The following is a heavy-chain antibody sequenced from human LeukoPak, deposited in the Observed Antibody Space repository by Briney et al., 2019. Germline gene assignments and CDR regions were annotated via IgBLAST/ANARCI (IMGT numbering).Heavy chain of an antibody. CDR1: GFTFSSYG. CDR3: AKDRCSNGIGCYYYYMDV. Sequence: PGGSLRLSCAASGFTFSSYGMHWVRQAPGKGLEWVAYIQYDGSNEQYADSVKGRFSISRDSSKNILYLQMNSLRAEDTAVYYCAKDRCSNGIGCYYYYMDVWGKGTMVTISS. J-gene: IGHJ6*03. CDR2: IQYDGSNE. D-gene: IGHD2-8*01. V-gene: IGHV3-30*02.